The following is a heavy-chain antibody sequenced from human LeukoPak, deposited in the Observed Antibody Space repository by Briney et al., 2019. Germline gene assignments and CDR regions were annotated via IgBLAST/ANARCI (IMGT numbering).Heavy chain of an antibody. J-gene: IGHJ5*02. Sequence: PSETLSLTCTVSGGSISSYYWSWIRQPAGKGLEWIGRIYTSGSTNYNPSLKSRATMSVDTSKNQFSLKLSSVTAADTAVYYCARLLVVRGVSRVGWFDPWGQGTLVTVSS. D-gene: IGHD3-10*01. V-gene: IGHV4-4*07. CDR3: ARLLVVRGVSRVGWFDP. CDR2: IYTSGST. CDR1: GGSISSYY.